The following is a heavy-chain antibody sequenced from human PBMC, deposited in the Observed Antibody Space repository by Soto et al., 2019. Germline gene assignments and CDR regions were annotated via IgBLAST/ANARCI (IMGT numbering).Heavy chain of an antibody. D-gene: IGHD3-3*01. CDR2: INPNSGGT. CDR3: ARAHYYFWSGWRRMVL. Sequence: ASLKVSCKASGYTFTGYYMHWVRQAPGQGLEWMGWINPNSGGTNYAQKFQGRVTMTRDTSISTAYMELSRLRSDDTAVYYCARAHYYFWSGWRRMVLWGHGPTATV. CDR1: GYTFTGYY. V-gene: IGHV1-2*02. J-gene: IGHJ6*02.